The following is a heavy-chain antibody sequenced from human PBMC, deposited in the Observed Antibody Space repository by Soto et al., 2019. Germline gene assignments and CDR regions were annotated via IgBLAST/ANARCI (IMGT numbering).Heavy chain of an antibody. CDR1: GYDFTTYG. CDR2: ISAHNGNT. V-gene: IGHV1-18*01. J-gene: IGHJ4*02. D-gene: IGHD1-1*01. CDR3: ARGRYGDY. Sequence: QVHLVQSGAEVKKPGASVKVSCKGSGYDFTTYGITWVRQAPGKGLEWMAWISAHNGNTDSAQKLQGRVTGTRDTSTSTAYMELRSLRSDDTAVYYCARGRYGDYWGQGALVTVSS.